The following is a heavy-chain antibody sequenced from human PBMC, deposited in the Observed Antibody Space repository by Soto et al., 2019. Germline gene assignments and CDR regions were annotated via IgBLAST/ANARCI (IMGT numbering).Heavy chain of an antibody. D-gene: IGHD6-19*01. Sequence: GGSLRLSCAASGFTFSSYAMSWVRQAPGKGLEWVSAISGSGGSTYYADSVKGRFTISRDNSKNTLYLQMNSLRAEDTAVYYCAKDRGGRSYLIAVAGQIDYWGQGTLVTVSS. CDR2: ISGSGGST. CDR3: AKDRGGRSYLIAVAGQIDY. J-gene: IGHJ4*02. CDR1: GFTFSSYA. V-gene: IGHV3-23*01.